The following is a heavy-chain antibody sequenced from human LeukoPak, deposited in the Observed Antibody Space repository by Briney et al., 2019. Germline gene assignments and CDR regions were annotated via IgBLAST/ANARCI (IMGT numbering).Heavy chain of an antibody. Sequence: GGSLRLSCAASGFTFSSYGMHWVRQAPGKGLEWVAVIWYDGSNKYYADSVKGRLTISRDNSKNTLYLQMNSLRAEDTAVYYCAKEQRWLQAELDYWGQGTLVTVSP. CDR3: AKEQRWLQAELDY. J-gene: IGHJ4*02. CDR1: GFTFSSYG. V-gene: IGHV3-33*06. CDR2: IWYDGSNK. D-gene: IGHD5-24*01.